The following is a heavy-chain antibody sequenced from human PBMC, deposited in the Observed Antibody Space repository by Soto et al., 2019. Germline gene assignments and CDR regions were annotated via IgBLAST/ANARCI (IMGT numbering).Heavy chain of an antibody. CDR1: GFTFSSYS. D-gene: IGHD6-13*01. Sequence: GGSLRLSCAASGFTFSSYSMNWVRRAPGKGLEWVSSISSSSSYIYYADSVKGRFTISRDNAKNSLYLQMNSLRAEDTAVYYCARDEVLSMGIAAAVDRFDPWGQGTLVTVSS. J-gene: IGHJ5*02. CDR2: ISSSSSYI. CDR3: ARDEVLSMGIAAAVDRFDP. V-gene: IGHV3-21*01.